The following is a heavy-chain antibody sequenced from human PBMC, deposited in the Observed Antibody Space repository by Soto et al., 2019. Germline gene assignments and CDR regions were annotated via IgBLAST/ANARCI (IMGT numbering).Heavy chain of an antibody. V-gene: IGHV4-4*02. Sequence: QVQLQESGPGLVKPSGTLSLTCAVSGASVSGTNFWSWARQPPEKGLEWIGQIYHTGHTSYNPSLKSRVTISLDKSKNQRSLNRNSVTAADTAVYYCVRHGSKFFDYWGRGTLVTVSS. J-gene: IGHJ4*01. CDR3: VRHGSKFFDY. D-gene: IGHD3-22*01. CDR2: IYHTGHT. CDR1: GASVSGTNF.